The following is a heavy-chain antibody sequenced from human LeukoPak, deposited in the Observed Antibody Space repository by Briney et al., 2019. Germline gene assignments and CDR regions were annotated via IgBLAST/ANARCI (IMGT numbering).Heavy chain of an antibody. CDR2: IYYSGST. CDR1: GVSISSSSYY. V-gene: IGHV4-39*01. J-gene: IGHJ3*02. D-gene: IGHD2-15*01. Sequence: PSETLSLSCTVSGVSISSSSYYWGCIRQPPGQGLESLGSIYYSGSTYYNPSLKSRVTISVDTSKNQFSLKLSYVTAAGTAVYYCARQGCSGGSCYSRFSAFDIWGQGTMVTVSS. CDR3: ARQGCSGGSCYSRFSAFDI.